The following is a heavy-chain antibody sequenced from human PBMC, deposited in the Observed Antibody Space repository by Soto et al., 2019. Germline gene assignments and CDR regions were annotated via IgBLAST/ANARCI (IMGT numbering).Heavy chain of an antibody. D-gene: IGHD3-10*01. CDR2: INHSGST. J-gene: IGHJ5*02. V-gene: IGHV4-34*01. CDR1: GGSFSGYY. CDR3: AGAGAGGTYYYGSGSRSWFDP. Sequence: PSETLSLTCAVYGGSFSGYYWSWIRQPPGKGLEWIGEINHSGSTNYNPSLKSRVTISVDTSKNQFSLKLSSVTAADTAVYYCAGAGAGGTYYYGSGSRSWFDPWGQGTLVTVSS.